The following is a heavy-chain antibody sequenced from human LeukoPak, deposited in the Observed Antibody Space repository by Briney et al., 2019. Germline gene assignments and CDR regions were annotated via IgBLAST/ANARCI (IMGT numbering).Heavy chain of an antibody. Sequence: GASVKVSCKASGGTFSSYAISWVRQAPGQGLEWMGGIIPIFGTANYAQKFQGRVTITTDESTSTAYMELSSLRSEDTAVYYCARGGITIFGVVMKDYMDVWGKGTTVTVSS. CDR3: ARGGITIFGVVMKDYMDV. J-gene: IGHJ6*03. CDR2: IIPIFGTA. D-gene: IGHD3-3*01. V-gene: IGHV1-69*05. CDR1: GGTFSSYA.